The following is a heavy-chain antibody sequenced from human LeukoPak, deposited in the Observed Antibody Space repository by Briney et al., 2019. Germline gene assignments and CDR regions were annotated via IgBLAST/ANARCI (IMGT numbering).Heavy chain of an antibody. CDR1: GGSLSNSGYY. Sequence: SETLSLTCTVSGGSLSNSGYYWVWIRQPPGTGLEWIGSLSYGGSTYYNSSLKSRVTISVDTSKSQFSLKLSSVNAADTAVYYCARQGSGWWERYFDYWGQGTLVTVSS. CDR2: LSYGGST. J-gene: IGHJ4*02. D-gene: IGHD6-19*01. V-gene: IGHV4-39*01. CDR3: ARQGSGWWERYFDY.